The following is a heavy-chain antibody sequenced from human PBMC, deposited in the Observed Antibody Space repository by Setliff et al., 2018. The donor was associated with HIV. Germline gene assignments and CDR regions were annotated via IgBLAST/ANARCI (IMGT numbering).Heavy chain of an antibody. CDR1: GFIFSHYI. V-gene: IGHV3-48*04. CDR3: ARDLRRQAVAGTGRCAFDI. CDR2: IDLGGSII. J-gene: IGHJ3*02. Sequence: PGGSLRLSCEASGFIFSHYILTWVCQAPGRGLELVSYIDLGGSIIHYADSVRGRFTISRDDARKSVFLQMDSLRAEDTAMYYCARDLRRQAVAGTGRCAFDIWGQGTMVTVSS. D-gene: IGHD6-19*01.